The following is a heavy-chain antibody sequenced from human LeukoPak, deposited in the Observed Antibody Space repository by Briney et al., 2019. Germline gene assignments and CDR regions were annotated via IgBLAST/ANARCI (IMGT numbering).Heavy chain of an antibody. Sequence: SETLSLTCTVSGGSISSYYWGWIRQPAGKGLEWIGRIYTSGSTNCNPSLKSRVTMSVDTSKNQFSLKLSSVTAADTAVYYCARGEYYGDNWFDPWGQGTLVTVSS. CDR3: ARGEYYGDNWFDP. CDR2: IYTSGST. J-gene: IGHJ5*02. V-gene: IGHV4-4*07. D-gene: IGHD4-17*01. CDR1: GGSISSYY.